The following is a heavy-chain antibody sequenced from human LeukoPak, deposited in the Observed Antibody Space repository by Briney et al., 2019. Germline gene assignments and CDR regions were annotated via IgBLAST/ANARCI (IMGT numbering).Heavy chain of an antibody. J-gene: IGHJ4*02. CDR1: GGSITSTNW. V-gene: IGHV3-7*04. D-gene: IGHD2-15*01. Sequence: PSGTLSLTCGVSGGSITSTNWWSWVRQAPGQGLEWAANMKHDGTEKYYVDSVKGRFTISRDNAKNSLDLQMNSLRAEDTAVYYCARDLGYCSGGNCYSYYFDSWGQGTLVTVSS. CDR2: MKHDGTEK. CDR3: ARDLGYCSGGNCYSYYFDS.